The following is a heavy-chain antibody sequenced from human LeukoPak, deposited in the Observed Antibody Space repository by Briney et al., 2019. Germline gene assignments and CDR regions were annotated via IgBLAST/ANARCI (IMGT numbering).Heavy chain of an antibody. V-gene: IGHV3-48*04. J-gene: IGHJ4*02. CDR1: GFTFSSYS. CDR3: ARDISGYDLGVDY. CDR2: ISSSSSTI. D-gene: IGHD5-12*01. Sequence: GSLRLSCAASGFTFSSYSMNWVRQAPGKGLEWVSYISSSSSTIYYADSVKGRFTISRDNAKNSLYLQMNSLRAEDTAVYYCARDISGYDLGVDYWGQGTRVTVSA.